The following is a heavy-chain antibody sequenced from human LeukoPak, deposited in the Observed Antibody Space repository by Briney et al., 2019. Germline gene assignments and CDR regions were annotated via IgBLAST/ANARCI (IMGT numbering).Heavy chain of an antibody. V-gene: IGHV3-23*01. Sequence: GGSLRLSCAASGFTFSTYAMSWVRQAPGKGLEWLSAIIGSGGRTYYADSVKGRFTISRDNSENTLYLQMNSLRAEDTAVYYCAKDLSIAVAGTGDYWGQGTLVTVSS. CDR3: AKDLSIAVAGTGDY. D-gene: IGHD6-19*01. CDR2: IIGSGGRT. CDR1: GFTFSTYA. J-gene: IGHJ4*02.